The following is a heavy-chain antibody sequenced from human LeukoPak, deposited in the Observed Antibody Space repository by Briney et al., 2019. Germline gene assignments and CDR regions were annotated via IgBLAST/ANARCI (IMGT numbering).Heavy chain of an antibody. V-gene: IGHV4-30-2*01. J-gene: IGHJ4*02. CDR3: ATSYPELELRL. Sequence: SETLSLTCTVSGGSISSGGYYWSWIRQPPGKGLEWIGYIYHSGSTYYNPPLKSRVTISVDRSKNQFSLKLSSVTAADTAVYYCATSYPELELRLWGQGTLVTVSS. CDR1: GGSISSGGYY. CDR2: IYHSGST. D-gene: IGHD1-7*01.